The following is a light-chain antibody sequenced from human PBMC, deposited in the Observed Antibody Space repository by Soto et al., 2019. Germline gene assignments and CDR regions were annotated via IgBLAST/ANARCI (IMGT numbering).Light chain of an antibody. CDR2: GAS. CDR1: QTLRRTY. CDR3: HQYDNAPHT. Sequence: EIVLMQSPGTLSLSPRERATLSCRASQTLRRTYIAWYQQKPGQAPRVLIYGASKRATGIPDRFSGSGSGTDFSLTINRLDPEDFAVYYCHQYDNAPHTYGQGTKVEIK. V-gene: IGKV3-20*01. J-gene: IGKJ2*01.